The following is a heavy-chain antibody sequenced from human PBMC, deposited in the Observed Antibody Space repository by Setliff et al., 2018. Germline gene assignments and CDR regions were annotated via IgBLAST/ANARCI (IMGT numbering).Heavy chain of an antibody. D-gene: IGHD3-10*01. V-gene: IGHV3-11*04. CDR2: ISTSGSTV. J-gene: IGHJ6*04. CDR3: ARDISVTMVREGGMDV. CDR1: GFPFSDFY. Sequence: LSLSCAASGFPFSDFYMNWIRQAPGKALVWVSYISTSGSTVDYADFAKGRFTISRDNARNSLYLQMNNLRAEDTAVYYCARDISVTMVREGGMDVWGKGTTVTVSS.